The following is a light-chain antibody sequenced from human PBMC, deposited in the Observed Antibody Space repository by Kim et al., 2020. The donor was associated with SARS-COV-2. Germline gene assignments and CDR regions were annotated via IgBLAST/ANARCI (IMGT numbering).Light chain of an antibody. V-gene: IGLV1-40*01. CDR1: SSNSGAGAV. Sequence: VTFSGTGSSSNSGAGAVVHLYKHLPGTAPKLLIYGDTNRPSGVPDRFSGSKSGTSASLAITGLQAEDEADYYRQSYDSSLSGNWVFGGGTQLTVL. CDR3: QSYDSSLSGNWV. J-gene: IGLJ3*02. CDR2: GDT.